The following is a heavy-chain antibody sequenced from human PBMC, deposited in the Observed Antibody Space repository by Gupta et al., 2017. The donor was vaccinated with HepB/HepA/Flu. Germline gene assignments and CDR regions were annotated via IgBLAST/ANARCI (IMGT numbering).Heavy chain of an antibody. D-gene: IGHD2-21*02. Sequence: VPMVVSGGGLVEPGGSLKLSCAPPGFTFNNYEFDWVRQGPGKGLEWVSYISSSGSRRYYADSVKGRFTISRDNAKKSVYLHMNSLRAEDTAVYYCASTDFGGDCYWTEYFQHWGQGALVTVSS. CDR1: GFTFNNYE. J-gene: IGHJ1*01. CDR2: ISSSGSRR. CDR3: ASTDFGGDCYWTEYFQH. V-gene: IGHV3-48*03.